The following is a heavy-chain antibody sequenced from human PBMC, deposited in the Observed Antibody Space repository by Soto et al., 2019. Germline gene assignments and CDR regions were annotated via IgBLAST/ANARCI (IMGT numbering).Heavy chain of an antibody. CDR3: AKRSPPSDGELFGRPKD. CDR1: GFTFSSYA. V-gene: IGHV3-23*01. CDR2: ISGNGDTT. D-gene: IGHD6-6*01. J-gene: IGHJ4*02. Sequence: PGGSLRLSCGGSGFTFSSYAMIWVRQAPGKGLEWVSGISGNGDTTYYADSLKGRFSNSRDNSKNTVYLQMNSLRAEDTAVYYCAKRSPPSDGELFGRPKDWGQGTLVTVYS.